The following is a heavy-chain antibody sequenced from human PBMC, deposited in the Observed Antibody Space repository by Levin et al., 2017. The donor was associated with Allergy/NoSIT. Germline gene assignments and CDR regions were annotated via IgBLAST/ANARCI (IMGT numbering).Heavy chain of an antibody. D-gene: IGHD3-10*01. J-gene: IGHJ4*02. CDR3: AKSSGSGSYYQTDY. Sequence: GGSLRLSCAASGFTFSSYAMSWVRQAPGKGLEWVSAISGSGGSTYYADSVKGRFTISRDNSKNTLYLQMNSLRAEDTAVYYCAKSSGSGSYYQTDYWGQGTLVTVSS. V-gene: IGHV3-23*01. CDR1: GFTFSSYA. CDR2: ISGSGGST.